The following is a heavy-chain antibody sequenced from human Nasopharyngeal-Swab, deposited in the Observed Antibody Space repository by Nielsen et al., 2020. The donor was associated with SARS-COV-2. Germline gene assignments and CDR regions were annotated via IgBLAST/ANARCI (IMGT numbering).Heavy chain of an antibody. CDR1: GYTFKSFA. CDR3: AVDYGDYDSYYGMDV. Sequence: ASVKVSCKASGYTFKSFAVNWVRQAHGQGLEWMGWISAYNGNTNYAQNLQGRVTMTTDTSTSTVYMELRSLRSDDTAVYYCAVDYGDYDSYYGMDVWGQGTTVTVSS. J-gene: IGHJ6*02. V-gene: IGHV1-18*01. D-gene: IGHD4-17*01. CDR2: ISAYNGNT.